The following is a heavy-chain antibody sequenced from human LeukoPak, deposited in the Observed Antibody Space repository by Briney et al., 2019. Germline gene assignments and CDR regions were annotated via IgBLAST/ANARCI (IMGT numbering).Heavy chain of an antibody. D-gene: IGHD6-13*01. Sequence: GGSLRLSCAASGFTFSSYAMHWVRQAPGKGLEYVSAISSNGGSTYYANSVKGRFIISRDNSKNTLYLQMGSLRAEDMAVYYCARDLYYRSTWDSWGQGTLVTVSS. J-gene: IGHJ4*02. CDR1: GFTFSSYA. CDR2: ISSNGGST. V-gene: IGHV3-64*01. CDR3: ARDLYYRSTWDS.